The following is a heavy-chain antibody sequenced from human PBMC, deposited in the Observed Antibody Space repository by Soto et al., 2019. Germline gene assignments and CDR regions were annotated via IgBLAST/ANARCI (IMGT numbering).Heavy chain of an antibody. CDR2: INPNSGGT. CDR1: GHTFTGYY. V-gene: IGHV1-2*04. D-gene: IGHD1-26*01. CDR3: AISPRWELLRGGEGYGMDV. Sequence: ASVKGSCKAAGHTFTGYYMHWVRQAPGQGLEWMGWINPNSGGTNYAQKFQGWVTMTRDTSISTAYMELSRLRSDDTAVYYCAISPRWELLRGGEGYGMDVWGQGTTVTVSS. J-gene: IGHJ6*02.